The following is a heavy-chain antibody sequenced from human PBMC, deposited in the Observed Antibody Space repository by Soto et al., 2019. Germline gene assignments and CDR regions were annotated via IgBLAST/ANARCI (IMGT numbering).Heavy chain of an antibody. Sequence: QVQLVQSGAEVKKPGSSVKVSCKASGGTFSSYAISWVRQAPGQGLEWMGGIIPIFGTADYAQKFQGRVTIHADESTSTAYMELSSLRSEDTAVYYCASHYDSSGYYYRGLDYWGQGTLVTVSS. CDR1: GGTFSSYA. CDR2: IIPIFGTA. D-gene: IGHD3-22*01. CDR3: ASHYDSSGYYYRGLDY. J-gene: IGHJ4*02. V-gene: IGHV1-69*12.